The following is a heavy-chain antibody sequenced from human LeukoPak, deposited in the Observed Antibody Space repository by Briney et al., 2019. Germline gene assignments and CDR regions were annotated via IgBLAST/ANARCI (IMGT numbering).Heavy chain of an antibody. CDR1: GYTFSGYY. CDR2: INPNSGDT. V-gene: IGHV1-2*02. Sequence: ASVKVSCKASGYTFSGYYVHWVRQAPGHGLQWMGWINPNSGDTNYAQKLQGRVTMTRDTSISTAYMELSRLTSDDTAVYYCAREITGMIGPTDYWGQGTLVTVSS. CDR3: AREITGMIGPTDY. D-gene: IGHD1-20*01. J-gene: IGHJ4*02.